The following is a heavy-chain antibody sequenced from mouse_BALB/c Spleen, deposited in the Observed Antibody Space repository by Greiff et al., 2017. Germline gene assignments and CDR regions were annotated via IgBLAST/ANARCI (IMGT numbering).Heavy chain of an antibody. Sequence: VQLKESGGGLVKPGGSLKLSCAASGFTFSSYAMSWVRQTPEKRLEWVASISSGGSTYYPDSVKGRFTISRDNARNILYLQMSSLRSEDTAMYYCARGPRITTDYWGQGTTLTVSS. CDR2: ISSGGST. CDR3: ARGPRITTDY. V-gene: IGHV5-6-5*01. CDR1: GFTFSSYA. J-gene: IGHJ2*01. D-gene: IGHD1-1*01.